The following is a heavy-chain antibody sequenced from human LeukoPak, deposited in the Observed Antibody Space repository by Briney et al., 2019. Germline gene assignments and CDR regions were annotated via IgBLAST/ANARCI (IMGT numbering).Heavy chain of an antibody. J-gene: IGHJ4*02. CDR1: GDSISRSRHF. CDR2: IYNSGST. Sequence: SETLSLTCAVYGDSISRSRHFWAWIRQSPGRGLEWIGYIYNSGSTYYNPSLKSRVTISVDTSKNQFSLSLSSVTAADTAVYYCARTRYYYNSRSYGAPYYFDYWGQGTLVTVSS. D-gene: IGHD3-10*01. CDR3: ARTRYYYNSRSYGAPYYFDY. V-gene: IGHV4-39*01.